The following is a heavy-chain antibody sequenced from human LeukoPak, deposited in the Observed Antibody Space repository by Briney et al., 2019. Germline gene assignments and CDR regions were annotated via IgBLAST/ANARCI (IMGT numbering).Heavy chain of an antibody. CDR1: GYSFTSYG. CDR3: ARDYGDYPSY. V-gene: IGHV1-18*01. D-gene: IGHD4-17*01. J-gene: IGHJ4*02. Sequence: ASVKVSCKASGYSFTSYGITWVRQAPEQGLEWMGWISGYNGNTKYAQKLQGRVTMTTDTFTSTAYMELRSLRSDDTAVYYCARDYGDYPSYWGQGTLVTVSS. CDR2: ISGYNGNT.